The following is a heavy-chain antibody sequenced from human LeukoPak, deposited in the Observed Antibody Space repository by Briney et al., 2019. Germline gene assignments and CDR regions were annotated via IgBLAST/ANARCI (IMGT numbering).Heavy chain of an antibody. D-gene: IGHD1-26*01. CDR1: GGSFSGYY. V-gene: IGHV4-34*01. CDR3: ARGGWVGFPFDY. J-gene: IGHJ4*02. CDR2: INHSGST. Sequence: KPSETLSLTCAVYGGSFSGYYWSWIRQPPGKGLEWIGEINHSGSTNYNPSLKSRVTISVDTSKNQFPLKLSPVTAADTAVYYCARGGWVGFPFDYWGQGTLVTVSS.